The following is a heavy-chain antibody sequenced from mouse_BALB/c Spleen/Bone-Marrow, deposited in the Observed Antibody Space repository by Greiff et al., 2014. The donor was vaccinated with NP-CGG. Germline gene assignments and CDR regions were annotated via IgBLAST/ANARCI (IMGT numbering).Heavy chain of an antibody. CDR2: IYPGTGST. CDR1: GYTFTDYI. Sequence: QVQLQQSGPELVKPGASVEMSCKASGYTFTDYIISWVKQRVGQGLEWIGEIYPGTGSTYYNEKFKGKATLTADKSSNIAYMQLSSLTSEDSAVYFCARRKNVWFAYWGQGTLVTVSA. CDR3: ARRKNVWFAY. J-gene: IGHJ3*01. V-gene: IGHV1-77*01.